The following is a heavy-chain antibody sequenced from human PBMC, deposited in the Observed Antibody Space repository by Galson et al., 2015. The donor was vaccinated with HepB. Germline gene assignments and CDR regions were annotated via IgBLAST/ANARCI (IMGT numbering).Heavy chain of an antibody. CDR1: GYSFTNYD. J-gene: IGHJ6*02. CDR3: ARDLRGPQKYIILTGYWAYGMDV. D-gene: IGHD3-9*01. V-gene: IGHV1-18*01. CDR2: ISPYSGKT. Sequence: SVKVSCKASGYSFTNYDINWVRQAPGQGLEWMGWISPYSGKTNYAQKLQGRVTMTTDTSTTTAYMELRSLISGDTAVYYCARDLRGPQKYIILTGYWAYGMDVWGQGTTVTVSS.